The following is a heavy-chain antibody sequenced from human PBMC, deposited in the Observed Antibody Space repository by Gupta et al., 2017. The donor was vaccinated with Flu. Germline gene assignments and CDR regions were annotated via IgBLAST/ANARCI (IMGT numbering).Heavy chain of an antibody. CDR2: IIPILGTT. D-gene: IGHD3-9*01. V-gene: IGHV1-69*06. CDR3: AKAGRGSDTLSGISSYYDGLDV. Sequence: QAQLVQSGAVVEKPGSSLKVSCKASGGSFSSTPISWVRQAPGQGLEWVGEIIPILGTTDLAQKFQGRVTITADKSTTTVYMELTSLRSEDTAVYFCAKAGRGSDTLSGISSYYDGLDVWGQGTTVTVSS. CDR1: GGSFSSTP. J-gene: IGHJ6*02.